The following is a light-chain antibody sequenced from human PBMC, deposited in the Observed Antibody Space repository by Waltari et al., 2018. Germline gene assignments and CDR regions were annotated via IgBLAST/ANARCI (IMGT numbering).Light chain of an antibody. J-gene: IGKJ2*02. CDR1: QSLLHSNGYNY. CDR2: LGS. CDR3: MQALQTPPWT. V-gene: IGKV2-28*01. Sequence: DIVMTQSPLSLPVTPGEPASISCRSSQSLLHSNGYNYLDWYLQKPGQSPQLLIYLGSNRASGVPDRFSGSGSGTDFTLKISRVEAGDVGVYYCMQALQTPPWTFGQGTKLEIK.